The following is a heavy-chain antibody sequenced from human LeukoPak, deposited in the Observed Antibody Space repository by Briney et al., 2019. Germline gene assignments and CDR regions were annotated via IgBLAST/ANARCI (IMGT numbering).Heavy chain of an antibody. CDR1: GFTFRNYW. CDR3: VRNLAVAGTCFDY. Sequence: GSLRLSCAASGFTFRNYWMSWVRQAPGTGLEWVANIKQDGSDRNYVTSVRGRFTISRDNAESSLFLQMNSLRAEDTAVYYCVRNLAVAGTCFDYWGQGTLVTVSS. V-gene: IGHV3-7*03. CDR2: IKQDGSDR. J-gene: IGHJ4*02. D-gene: IGHD6-19*01.